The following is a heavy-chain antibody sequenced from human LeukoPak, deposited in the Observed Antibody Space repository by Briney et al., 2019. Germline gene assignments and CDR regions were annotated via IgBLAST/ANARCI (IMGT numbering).Heavy chain of an antibody. J-gene: IGHJ4*02. CDR3: AREIYGSGCPHY. V-gene: IGHV3-7*01. CDR2: IKEDGSDK. D-gene: IGHD3-10*01. Sequence: GGFLRLSCAASGFTFRSHWMSWVRQAPGKGLEWVANIKEDGSDKYYADSVKGRFTISRDNAKNSLYLQMNSLRAEDTAMYYCAREIYGSGCPHYWGQGTLVTVSS. CDR1: GFTFRSHW.